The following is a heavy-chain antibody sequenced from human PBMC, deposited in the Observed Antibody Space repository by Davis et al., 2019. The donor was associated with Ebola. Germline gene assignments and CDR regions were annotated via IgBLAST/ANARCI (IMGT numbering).Heavy chain of an antibody. V-gene: IGHV4-34*01. CDR2: INHSGRT. Sequence: QTLSLTCAVYGVSFSGYYWNWIRQPPGKGLEWIGPINHSGRTNYNPSLKSRVTMSVDTSKNQFSLRVRSVTAADTAVYYCARGGGSGGYGMDVWGQGTTVTVSS. D-gene: IGHD6-25*01. CDR1: GVSFSGYY. J-gene: IGHJ6*02. CDR3: ARGGGSGGYGMDV.